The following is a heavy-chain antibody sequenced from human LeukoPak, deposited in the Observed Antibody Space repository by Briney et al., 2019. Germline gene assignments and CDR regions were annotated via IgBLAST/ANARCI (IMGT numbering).Heavy chain of an antibody. CDR3: ARHVYDSSGYYYVGSFDY. Sequence: SETLSLTCTVSVGSISSSSYYWGWIRQPPGKGLEWIGSIYYSGSTYYNPFLKSRVTISVDTSKNQFSLKLSSVTAADTAVYYCARHVYDSSGYYYVGSFDYWGQGTLVTVSS. J-gene: IGHJ4*02. CDR2: IYYSGST. V-gene: IGHV4-39*01. D-gene: IGHD3-22*01. CDR1: VGSISSSSYY.